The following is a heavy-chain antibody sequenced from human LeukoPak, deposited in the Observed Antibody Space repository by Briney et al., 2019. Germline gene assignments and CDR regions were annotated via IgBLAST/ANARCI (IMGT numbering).Heavy chain of an antibody. CDR3: ARDQSPHDGSGSYLRWFDP. V-gene: IGHV3-11*01. D-gene: IGHD3-10*01. CDR1: GFTFSDYY. J-gene: IGHJ5*02. CDR2: ISRSGSTI. Sequence: GGSLRLSCAASGFTFSDYYMSWIRESPGKGLEWFSYISRSGSTIYYAVSVKGRLTISRDNDRHSLYLKMNSLRAEDTAVYYCARDQSPHDGSGSYLRWFDPWGQGTLVTVSS.